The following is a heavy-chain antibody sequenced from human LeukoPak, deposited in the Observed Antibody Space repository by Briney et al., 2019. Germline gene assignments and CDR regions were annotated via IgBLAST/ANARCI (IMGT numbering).Heavy chain of an antibody. D-gene: IGHD5-18*01. J-gene: IGHJ6*03. Sequence: SETLSVTRTVSGYSISSGYYWGWIREPPGKGLEWIGSIYHSGSTYYNPSLKSRVTISVDTSKNHFSLKLSSVTAADTAVYYCARVDTSYYYYYMDVWGKGTTVTVSS. CDR2: IYHSGST. CDR3: ARVDTSYYYYYMDV. V-gene: IGHV4-38-2*02. CDR1: GYSISSGYY.